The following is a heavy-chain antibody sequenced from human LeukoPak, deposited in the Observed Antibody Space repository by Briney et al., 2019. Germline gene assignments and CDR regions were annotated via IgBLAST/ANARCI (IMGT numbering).Heavy chain of an antibody. CDR2: ISSSGSTI. Sequence: GGSLRLSCAASGFTFNSYEMNWVRQAPGKGLEWVSYISSSGSTIFYADSVKGRFTISRDNAKNSLYLRMNSLRAEDTAVYYCARGGVYYGSGSYPLDYWGHGTLVTVSS. D-gene: IGHD3-10*01. CDR3: ARGGVYYGSGSYPLDY. J-gene: IGHJ4*01. CDR1: GFTFNSYE. V-gene: IGHV3-48*03.